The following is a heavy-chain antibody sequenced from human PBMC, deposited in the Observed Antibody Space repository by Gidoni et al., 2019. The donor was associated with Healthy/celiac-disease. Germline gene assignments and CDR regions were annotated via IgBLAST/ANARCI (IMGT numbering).Heavy chain of an antibody. J-gene: IGHJ4*02. CDR2: IWYDGSNK. Sequence: QVQLVESGGGVVQPGRSLRLSCAASGFTFSSYGMHWVRQAPGKGLEWVAVIWYDGSNKYYADSVKGRFTISRDNSKNTLYLQMNSLRAEDTAVYYCARDPGEQSGGWWGQGTLVTVSS. CDR3: ARDPGEQSGGW. CDR1: GFTFSSYG. V-gene: IGHV3-33*01. D-gene: IGHD3-16*01.